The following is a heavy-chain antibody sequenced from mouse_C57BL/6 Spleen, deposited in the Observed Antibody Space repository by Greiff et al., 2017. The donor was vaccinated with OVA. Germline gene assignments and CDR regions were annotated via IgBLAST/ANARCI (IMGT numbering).Heavy chain of an antibody. J-gene: IGHJ2*01. CDR2: IDPSDSET. CDR1: GYTFTSYW. D-gene: IGHD2-3*01. Sequence: VKLQQPGAELVRPGSSVKLSCKASGYTFTSYWMHWVKQRPIQGLEWIGNIDPSDSETHYNQKFKDKATLTVDKSSSTAYMQLSSLTSEDSAVYYCARKGGLYDVLDYWGQGTTLTVSS. CDR3: ARKGGLYDVLDY. V-gene: IGHV1-52*01.